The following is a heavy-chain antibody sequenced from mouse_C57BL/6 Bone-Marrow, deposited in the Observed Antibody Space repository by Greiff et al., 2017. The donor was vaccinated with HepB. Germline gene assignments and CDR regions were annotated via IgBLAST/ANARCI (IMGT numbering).Heavy chain of an antibody. CDR3: TRSLCLYAMDY. CDR1: GYTFTDYE. Sequence: QVQLQQSGAELVRPGASVTLSCKASGYTFTDYEMHWVKQTPVHGLEWIGAIDPEAGGTAYNQKFKGKAILTADKSSSTAYMELRSLTSEDSAVYCVTRSLCLYAMDYWGQGTSVTVSS. D-gene: IGHD2-3*01. V-gene: IGHV1-15*01. J-gene: IGHJ4*01. CDR2: IDPEAGGT.